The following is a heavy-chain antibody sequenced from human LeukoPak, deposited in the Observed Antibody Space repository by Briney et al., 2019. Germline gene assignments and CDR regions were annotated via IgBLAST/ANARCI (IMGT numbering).Heavy chain of an antibody. CDR1: GGSVSSGWYY. Sequence: SQTLSLTCTVSGGSVSSGWYYWTWIRQPAGKGLEWFRRIYTRGSTNYNPSLKSRVTISVETSKNQFSLNLTSETAAVSAGYYCATDGMVRGPDAWFDSWGQGTLVTVSS. J-gene: IGHJ5*01. V-gene: IGHV4-61*02. D-gene: IGHD3-10*01. CDR3: ATDGMVRGPDAWFDS. CDR2: IYTRGST.